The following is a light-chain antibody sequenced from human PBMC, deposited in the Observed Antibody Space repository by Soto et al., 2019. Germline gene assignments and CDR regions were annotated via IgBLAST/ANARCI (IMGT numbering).Light chain of an antibody. CDR2: DVS. Sequence: QSVLTQPRSVSGSPGQSVTISCTGTSSDVGGYIYVSWYQQHPGKAPKLIIYDVSKRPSGVPDRFSGSKSGNTASLTISGLQAEDDADYYGCSYAGSYTHYVFGNGTKLTVL. J-gene: IGLJ1*01. CDR1: SSDVGGYIY. V-gene: IGLV2-11*01. CDR3: CSYAGSYTHYV.